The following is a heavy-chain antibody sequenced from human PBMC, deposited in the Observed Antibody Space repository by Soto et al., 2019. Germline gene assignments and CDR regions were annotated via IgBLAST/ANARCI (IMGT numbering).Heavy chain of an antibody. J-gene: IGHJ4*02. D-gene: IGHD5-18*01. Sequence: AASVKVSCKASGGTSSSYAISGVRQAPGQGLEWMGGIILIFGTANYQKKFQGRVTITADESTSTPYLELSSLRSEDTAVYNGPRDGVFFHSYGYLMYYWGQGTLVTVSS. V-gene: IGHV1-69*13. CDR3: PRDGVFFHSYGYLMYY. CDR2: IILIFGTA. CDR1: GGTSSSYA.